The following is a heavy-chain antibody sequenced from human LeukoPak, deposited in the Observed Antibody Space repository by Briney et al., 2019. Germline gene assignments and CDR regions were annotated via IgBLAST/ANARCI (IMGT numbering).Heavy chain of an antibody. Sequence: PSETLSLTCSVSGYSISSGFYWGWTRQPPGKGLEWIGNIFRSWSTYYNTSLKSRVTISVDTSKNQFSLKLSSATAADTAVYYCARANYYDSSGYSRGAFDIWGQGTMVTVSS. D-gene: IGHD3-22*01. V-gene: IGHV4-38-2*02. CDR2: IFRSWST. CDR3: ARANYYDSSGYSRGAFDI. J-gene: IGHJ3*02. CDR1: GYSISSGFY.